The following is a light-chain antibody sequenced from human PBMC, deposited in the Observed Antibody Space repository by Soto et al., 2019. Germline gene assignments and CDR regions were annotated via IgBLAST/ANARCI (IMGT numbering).Light chain of an antibody. CDR1: QSVSSS. Sequence: EKVIAQSPAHPSLSPGEKATLCFRTSQSVSSSLAWYQQKPGQAPSLLIYGASTRATGIPARFSGSGSGTDFTLTISRLEPEDFAVYYCQQYGSSPSTFGQGTKVDIK. J-gene: IGKJ1*01. CDR2: GAS. CDR3: QQYGSSPST. V-gene: IGKV3-20*01.